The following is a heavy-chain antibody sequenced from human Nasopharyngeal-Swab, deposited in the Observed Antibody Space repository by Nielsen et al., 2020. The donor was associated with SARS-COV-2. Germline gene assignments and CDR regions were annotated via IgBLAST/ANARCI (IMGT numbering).Heavy chain of an antibody. V-gene: IGHV3-7*03. CDR2: TNQDGTER. J-gene: IGHJ4*02. CDR3: VAAVSGTSRTYYDY. Sequence: GESLNISCAASGFTFTNYWMAWIRQAAGKGLEWVANTNQDGTERYYVDFVKGRFTISRDNGQSLLYLQMNSLRAEDTAIYFCVAAVSGTSRTYYDYWGQGSLVTVSS. D-gene: IGHD3-22*01. CDR1: GFTFTNYW.